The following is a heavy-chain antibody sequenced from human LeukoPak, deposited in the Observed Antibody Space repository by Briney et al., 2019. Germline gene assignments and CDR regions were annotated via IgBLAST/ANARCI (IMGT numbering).Heavy chain of an antibody. Sequence: SETLSLTCTVSGGSISSSIYYWGWIRQPSGKGLEWIGSIYYSGSTYYNPSLKSRVTISVDTSKDQFSLKLSSVTAADTAVYYCARPSGWFDHLFDYWGQGTLVTVSS. V-gene: IGHV4-39*01. CDR1: GGSISSSIYY. CDR2: IYYSGST. D-gene: IGHD3-10*01. J-gene: IGHJ4*02. CDR3: ARPSGWFDHLFDY.